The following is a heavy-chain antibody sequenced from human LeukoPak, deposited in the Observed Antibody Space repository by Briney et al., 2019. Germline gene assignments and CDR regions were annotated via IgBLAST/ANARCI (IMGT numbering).Heavy chain of an antibody. V-gene: IGHV1-18*01. Sequence: ASVKVSCKASGYTFTSYGISWVRQAPGQGLEWMGWISAYNGNTNYAQKLQGRVTMTTGTSTSTAYMELRSLRSDDTAVYYCARDYESGYYDSSGYYDDYWGQGTLVTVSS. CDR1: GYTFTSYG. CDR3: ARDYESGYYDSSGYYDDY. J-gene: IGHJ4*02. D-gene: IGHD3-22*01. CDR2: ISAYNGNT.